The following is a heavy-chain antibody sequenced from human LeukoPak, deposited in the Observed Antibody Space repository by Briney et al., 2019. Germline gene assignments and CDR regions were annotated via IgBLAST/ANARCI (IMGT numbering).Heavy chain of an antibody. Sequence: SETLSLTCTVYGGSISSGGYYWSWIRQHPGKGLEWIGYIYYSGSTYYNPSLKSRVTISVDTSKNQFSLKLSSVTAADTAVYYCARVAYGGNSGRPVCDYWGQGTLVTVSS. CDR3: ARVAYGGNSGRPVCDY. CDR1: GGSISSGGYY. V-gene: IGHV4-31*03. J-gene: IGHJ4*02. CDR2: IYYSGST. D-gene: IGHD4-23*01.